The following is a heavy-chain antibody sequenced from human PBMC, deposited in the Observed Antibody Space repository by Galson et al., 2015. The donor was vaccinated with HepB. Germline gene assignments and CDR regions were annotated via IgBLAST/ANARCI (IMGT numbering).Heavy chain of an antibody. V-gene: IGHV4-39*01. CDR1: GGSISSSSYY. J-gene: IGHJ4*02. CDR3: ASVPDYYGSGSYYNRRDY. CDR2: IYYSGST. D-gene: IGHD3-10*01. Sequence: QVQLQESGPGLVKPSETLSLTCTVSGGSISSSSYYWGWIRQPPGKGLEWIGSIYYSGSTYYNPSLKSRVTISVDTSKNQFSLKLSSVTAADTAVYYCASVPDYYGSGSYYNRRDYWGQGTLVTVSS.